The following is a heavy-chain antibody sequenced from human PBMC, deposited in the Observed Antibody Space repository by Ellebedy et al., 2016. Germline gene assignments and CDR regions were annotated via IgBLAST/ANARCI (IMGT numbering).Heavy chain of an antibody. D-gene: IGHD2-2*02. V-gene: IGHV1-69*06. Sequence: SVKVSCXASGGTFSSYAISWVRQAPGQGLEWMGGIIPIFGTANYAQKFQGRVTITADKSTSTAYMELSSLRSEDTAVYYCARGGIVVVPAAILYYYYGMDVWGQGTTVTVSS. J-gene: IGHJ6*02. CDR2: IIPIFGTA. CDR1: GGTFSSYA. CDR3: ARGGIVVVPAAILYYYYGMDV.